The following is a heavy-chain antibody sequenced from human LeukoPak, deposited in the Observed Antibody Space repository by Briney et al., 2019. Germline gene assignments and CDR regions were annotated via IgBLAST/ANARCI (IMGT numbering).Heavy chain of an antibody. Sequence: GESLKISCKASGYSFSNHGMNWVRQAPGKGLEWVSGISPSGDIKYYADSVKGRFTISRDNSKKTLYLEVSSLTGEDTAVYYCAKDDAWIRFGEWSQGTLVTVSS. CDR2: ISPSGDIK. CDR1: GYSFSNHG. D-gene: IGHD3-10*01. CDR3: AKDDAWIRFGE. J-gene: IGHJ4*02. V-gene: IGHV3-23*01.